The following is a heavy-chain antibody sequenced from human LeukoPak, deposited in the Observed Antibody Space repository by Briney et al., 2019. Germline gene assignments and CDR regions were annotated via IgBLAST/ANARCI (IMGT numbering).Heavy chain of an antibody. D-gene: IGHD3-3*01. CDR3: ASCPIRPRYYDFWSATKGWFDP. Sequence: SVKVSYKASGGTFSSYAISWVRQAPGQGLEWMGGIIPIFGTANYAQKFQGRVTITADGSTSTAYMELSSLRSEDTAVYYCASCPIRPRYYDFWSATKGWFDPWGQGTLVTVSS. CDR2: IIPIFGTA. J-gene: IGHJ5*02. V-gene: IGHV1-69*13. CDR1: GGTFSSYA.